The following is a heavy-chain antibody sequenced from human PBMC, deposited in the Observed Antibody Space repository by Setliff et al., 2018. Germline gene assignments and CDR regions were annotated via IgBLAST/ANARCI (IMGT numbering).Heavy chain of an antibody. Sequence: ASVKVSCKTSGFGFTTFGFSWVRQAPGQGLEWLGSISPYSGNTNYPQWLQDRVTMTADTSTKTVYMELRSLTSDDTAVYYCTRSRAPSVVLAADFDFWGQGTPVTVSS. D-gene: IGHD2-21*01. CDR3: TRSRAPSVVLAADFDF. CDR1: GFGFTTFG. J-gene: IGHJ4*02. V-gene: IGHV1-18*01. CDR2: ISPYSGNT.